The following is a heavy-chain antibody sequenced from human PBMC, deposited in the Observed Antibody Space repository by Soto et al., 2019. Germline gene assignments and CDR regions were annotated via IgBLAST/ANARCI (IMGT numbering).Heavy chain of an antibody. CDR3: VRDTSFDY. CDR1: GFTFSSYD. CDR2: ISSNGGIT. V-gene: IGHV3-64*01. Sequence: EVQLVESGGGLVQPGGSLSLSCAASGFTFSSYDMHWVRQAPGKGLEYISAISSNGGITYYANSVKGRFTISRDNSKNMMYLQMGSLRAEDMAVYYFVRDTSFDYWGQGTLVTVSS. J-gene: IGHJ4*02. D-gene: IGHD3-16*01.